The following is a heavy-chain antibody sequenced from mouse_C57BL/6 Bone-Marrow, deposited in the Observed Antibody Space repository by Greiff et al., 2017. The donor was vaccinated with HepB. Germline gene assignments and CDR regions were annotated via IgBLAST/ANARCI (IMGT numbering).Heavy chain of an antibody. Sequence: QVQLKQPGAELVMPGASVKLSCKASGYTFTSYWMHWVKQRPGQGLEWIGEIDPSDSYTNYNQKFKGKSTLTVDKSSSTAYMQLSSLTSEDSAVYYGARENWYGSSYGYAMDYWGQGTSVTVSS. CDR2: IDPSDSYT. D-gene: IGHD1-1*01. V-gene: IGHV1-69*01. CDR3: ARENWYGSSYGYAMDY. CDR1: GYTFTSYW. J-gene: IGHJ4*01.